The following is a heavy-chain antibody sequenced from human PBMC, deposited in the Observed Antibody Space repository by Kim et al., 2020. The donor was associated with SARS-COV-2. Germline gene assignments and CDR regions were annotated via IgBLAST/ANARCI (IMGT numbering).Heavy chain of an antibody. CDR3: ARETINCGGDCYDY. J-gene: IGHJ4*02. V-gene: IGHV3-48*03. D-gene: IGHD2-21*01. Sequence: YADSVKGRFTVSRDDAQNSLYLEMNSLRAEDSALYYCARETINCGGDCYDYWGQGTRVTVSS.